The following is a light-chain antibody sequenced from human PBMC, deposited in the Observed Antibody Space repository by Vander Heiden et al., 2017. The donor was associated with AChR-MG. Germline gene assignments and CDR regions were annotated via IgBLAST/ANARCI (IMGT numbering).Light chain of an antibody. CDR3: LLYYGGDWV. J-gene: IGLJ3*02. CDR1: TGAVTSDYF. V-gene: IGLV7-43*01. CDR2: STS. Sequence: QTVVTQESSLTVSPGGTVTLPCPSSTGAVTSDYFPNWFQQKPGQAPRVLIYSTSNRHSWAPARFSGSLLGGTAALTLSGVQPEDEAEYYCLLYYGGDWVFGGGTKLTVL.